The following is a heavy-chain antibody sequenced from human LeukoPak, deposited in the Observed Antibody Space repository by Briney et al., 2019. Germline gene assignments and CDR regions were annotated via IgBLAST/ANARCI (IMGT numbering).Heavy chain of an antibody. CDR1: GFTFNDYW. CDR2: ISSSSSYI. Sequence: PGGSLRLSCAASGFTFNDYWMTWVRQAPGKGLEWVSSISSSSSYIYYADSVKGRFTISRDNAKNSLYLQMNSLRAEDTAVYYCARAATVAGITSWGQGTLVTVSS. CDR3: ARAATVAGITS. J-gene: IGHJ5*02. V-gene: IGHV3-21*01. D-gene: IGHD6-19*01.